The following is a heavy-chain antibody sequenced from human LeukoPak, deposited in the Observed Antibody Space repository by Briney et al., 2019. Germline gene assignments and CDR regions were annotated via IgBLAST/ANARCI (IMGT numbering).Heavy chain of an antibody. J-gene: IGHJ6*02. D-gene: IGHD2-2*01. CDR2: ISAYNGNT. CDR3: ARDQSYWVPAASKDGMDV. V-gene: IGHV1-18*01. Sequence: GASVKVSCKASGYTFTSYGISWVRQAPGQGLEWMGWISAYNGNTNYAQKLQGRVTMTTDTSTSTAYMELRSLRSDDTAVYYCARDQSYWVPAASKDGMDVWGQGTTVTVSS. CDR1: GYTFTSYG.